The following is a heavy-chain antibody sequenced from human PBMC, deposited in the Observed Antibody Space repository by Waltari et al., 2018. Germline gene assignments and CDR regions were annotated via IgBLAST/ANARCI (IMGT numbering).Heavy chain of an antibody. CDR1: GLRVSSNY. CDR3: ARVWRNYHYYGMDV. D-gene: IGHD3-16*01. Sequence: EVQLVETGGGLTQPGGSLRLSCSASGLRVSSNYISWVRQGPGRGRGWVSTIDDGGSSYYADSVKGRLTISRDNSKNTVYLQMNSRRVDDTAVYYCARVWRNYHYYGMDVWGQGTTVTVSS. J-gene: IGHJ6*02. V-gene: IGHV3-53*02. CDR2: IDDGGSS.